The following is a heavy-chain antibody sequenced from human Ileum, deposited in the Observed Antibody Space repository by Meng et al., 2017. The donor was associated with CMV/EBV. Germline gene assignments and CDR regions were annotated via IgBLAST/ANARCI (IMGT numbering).Heavy chain of an antibody. CDR1: GFTFSSYW. CDR3: VRGGSSSGWYSWFDP. D-gene: IGHD6-19*01. Sequence: GESLKISCAASGFTFSSYWMHWVRQAPGKGPGWVSRINSDGSSTSDADSVKGHFNISRDNAKNTLYQQMNSLRAEDTAVYYCVRGGSSSGWYSWFDPWGQGTLVTVSS. CDR2: INSDGSST. J-gene: IGHJ5*02. V-gene: IGHV3-74*01.